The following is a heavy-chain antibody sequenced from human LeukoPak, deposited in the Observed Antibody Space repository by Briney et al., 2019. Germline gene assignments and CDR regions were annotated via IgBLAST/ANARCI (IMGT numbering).Heavy chain of an antibody. J-gene: IGHJ4*01. CDR3: ARSDFWSGYHRGYFDY. V-gene: IGHV3-7*05. CDR1: GFTFSSYW. CDR2: IQQDGSVK. D-gene: IGHD3-3*01. Sequence: NPGGSLRLSCAASGFTFSSYWMSWVRQAPGKGLEWVAKIQQDGSVKYYVDSVKGRFTISRDNAKNSLYLQMNSLRAEDTAVYYCARSDFWSGYHRGYFDYWGHGTLVTVSS.